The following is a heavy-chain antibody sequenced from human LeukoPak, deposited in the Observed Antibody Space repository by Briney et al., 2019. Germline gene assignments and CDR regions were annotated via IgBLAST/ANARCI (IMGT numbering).Heavy chain of an antibody. Sequence: SQTLSLTCTVSGSSISSYQWSWIRQPPGKGLEWIGYISYSGFTNYNPSLKSRVTISLDTSKNQFSLKLTSVTAADTAVYYCAGHHPRNTVDFWGQGTLVTVSS. V-gene: IGHV4-59*08. CDR1: GSSISSYQ. CDR3: AGHHPRNTVDF. D-gene: IGHD2-8*02. CDR2: ISYSGFT. J-gene: IGHJ4*02.